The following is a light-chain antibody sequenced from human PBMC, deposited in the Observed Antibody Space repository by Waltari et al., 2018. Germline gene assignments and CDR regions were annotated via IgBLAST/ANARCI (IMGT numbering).Light chain of an antibody. CDR1: QRVSRF. CDR2: DTS. Sequence: EIVLTQSPATLSLSPGERATLSCRASQRVSRFLAWYQQKPGQAPRLILYDTSNRATGNPARFSGSGPGTDFTLTISSLEPEDFAVYYCQRRGHWPPDATFGPGTRVDIK. J-gene: IGKJ3*01. CDR3: QRRGHWPPDAT. V-gene: IGKV3-11*01.